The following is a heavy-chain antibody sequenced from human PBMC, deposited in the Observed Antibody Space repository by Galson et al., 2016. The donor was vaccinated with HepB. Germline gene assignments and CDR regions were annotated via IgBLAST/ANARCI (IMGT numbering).Heavy chain of an antibody. CDR2: IYWDDNK. J-gene: IGHJ4*02. CDR1: GFSLSTREMG. D-gene: IGHD6-19*01. Sequence: PALVKPTQTLTLTCTFSGFSLSTREMGVGWIRQPPGKPLEWLALIYWDDNKNYSPSLKNRLTITKDTSKNQVVLTMTNMDPVDTATYYCARAQQQWLVPYYFGSWGQGTPVTGSS. V-gene: IGHV2-5*02. CDR3: ARAQQQWLVPYYFGS.